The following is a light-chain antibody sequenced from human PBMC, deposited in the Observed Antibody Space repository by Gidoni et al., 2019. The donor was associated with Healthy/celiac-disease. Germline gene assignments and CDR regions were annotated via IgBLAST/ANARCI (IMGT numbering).Light chain of an antibody. Sequence: QSVLTQPPSVSGAPGQRVTISCTGHSSNIGAGYDVHWYQQLPGTAPKLLIYGNSNRPSGVPDRFSGSKSGTSASLAITGLQAEDEADYYCQSYDSSLSGVVFGGGTKLTVL. CDR2: GNS. J-gene: IGLJ2*01. V-gene: IGLV1-40*01. CDR3: QSYDSSLSGVV. CDR1: SSNIGAGYD.